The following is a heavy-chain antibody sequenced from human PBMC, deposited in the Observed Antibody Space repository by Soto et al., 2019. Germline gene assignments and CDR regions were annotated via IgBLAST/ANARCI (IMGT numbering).Heavy chain of an antibody. CDR1: GYSFTSYW. D-gene: IGHD3-9*01. CDR2: IDPSDSYT. J-gene: IGHJ6*02. V-gene: IGHV5-10-1*01. CDR3: ASNLVMYYYGMDV. Sequence: LGESLKISCKGSGYSFTSYWISWVRQMPGKGLEWMGRIDPSDSYTNYSPSFQGHVTISADKSISTAYLQWSSLKASDTAMYYCASNLVMYYYGMDVWGQGTTVTVSS.